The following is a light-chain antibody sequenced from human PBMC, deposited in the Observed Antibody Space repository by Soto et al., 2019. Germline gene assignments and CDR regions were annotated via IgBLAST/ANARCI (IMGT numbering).Light chain of an antibody. Sequence: DLPMTQSPSSLSASIGDRVTITCRASQSIRSFLSWYQQTPGKAPKLLIYDASSLQGGVPSRFSGSGSGTDFTLTISSLQPEDFATYYCEHTFNTPRTFGQGTRLEIK. J-gene: IGKJ5*01. V-gene: IGKV1-39*01. CDR3: EHTFNTPRT. CDR2: DAS. CDR1: QSIRSF.